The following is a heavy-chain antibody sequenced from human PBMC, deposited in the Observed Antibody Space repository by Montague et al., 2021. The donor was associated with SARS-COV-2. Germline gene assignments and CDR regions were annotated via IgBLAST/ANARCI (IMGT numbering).Heavy chain of an antibody. V-gene: IGHV4-59*06. CDR2: IYYSGST. Sequence: SETLSLTCTVSGGSISSYYWSWIRQPPGKGLEWIGYIYYSGSTYYNPSLKSRVTISVDTSKNQFSLKLFSVTAADTAVYYCARGVVRKGYYDNSGYYILKQGPGDLDYWGQGSLVTVSS. CDR1: GGSISSYY. J-gene: IGHJ4*02. D-gene: IGHD3-22*01. CDR3: ARGVVRKGYYDNSGYYILKQGPGDLDY.